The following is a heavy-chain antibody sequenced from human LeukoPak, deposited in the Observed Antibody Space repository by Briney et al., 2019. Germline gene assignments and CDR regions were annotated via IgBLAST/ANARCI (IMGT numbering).Heavy chain of an antibody. CDR1: GGTFSSYA. J-gene: IGHJ6*03. D-gene: IGHD5-18*01. Sequence: SVKVSCKASGGTFSSYAISWVRQAPGQGLEWMGGIIPIFGTANYAQKFQGRVTITADESTSTAYMELSSLRSEDTAVYYCASGVTAMVGRFYYMDVWGKGTTVTVSS. CDR2: IIPIFGTA. CDR3: ASGVTAMVGRFYYMDV. V-gene: IGHV1-69*13.